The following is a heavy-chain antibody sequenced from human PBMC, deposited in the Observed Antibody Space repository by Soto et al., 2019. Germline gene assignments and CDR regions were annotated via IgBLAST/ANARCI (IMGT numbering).Heavy chain of an antibody. D-gene: IGHD6-19*01. CDR2: IYPGDSDT. V-gene: IGHV5-51*01. J-gene: IGHJ6*02. Sequence: GESLKISCKGSGYSFTSYWIGWVRQMPGKGLEWMGIIYPGDSDTRYSPSFQGQVTISADKSISTAYLQWSSLKASDTAMYYCARLAVAGTSRAVYYYYGMDVWGQGTTVTVSS. CDR3: ARLAVAGTSRAVYYYYGMDV. CDR1: GYSFTSYW.